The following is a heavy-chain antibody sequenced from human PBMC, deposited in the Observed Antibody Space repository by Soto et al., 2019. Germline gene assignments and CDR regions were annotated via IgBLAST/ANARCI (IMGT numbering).Heavy chain of an antibody. V-gene: IGHV4-34*01. Sequence: PSETLSLTCAVYGGSFTGYYWSWLRQPPGKGPEWIGEIYHSGSTNYNPSLKSRVTISVDTSKNQFSLKLSSVTAADTAVYYCASQYYDILTDLYYFDYWGQGTLVTVSS. D-gene: IGHD3-9*01. CDR3: ASQYYDILTDLYYFDY. J-gene: IGHJ4*02. CDR1: GGSFTGYY. CDR2: IYHSGST.